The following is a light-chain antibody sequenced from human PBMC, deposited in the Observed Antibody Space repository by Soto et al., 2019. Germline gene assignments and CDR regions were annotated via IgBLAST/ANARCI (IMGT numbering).Light chain of an antibody. Sequence: AIRMTQSPSSFSASTGDRVTITCRASQGISSYLAWYQQKPGKAPKLLIYAASTLQSGVPSRFSGSGSGTDFTLTITRLEPEDFAVYYCQQYVTSSPRTFGQGTKVDIK. CDR3: QQYVTSSPRT. CDR2: AAS. J-gene: IGKJ1*01. CDR1: QGISSY. V-gene: IGKV1-8*01.